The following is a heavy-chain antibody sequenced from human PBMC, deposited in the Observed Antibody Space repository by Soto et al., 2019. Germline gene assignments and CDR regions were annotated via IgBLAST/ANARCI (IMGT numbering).Heavy chain of an antibody. V-gene: IGHV3-23*05. J-gene: IGHJ1*01. D-gene: IGHD2-21*01. CDR2: IYGSGGGI. Sequence: PXGSLRLSCTAAGRPHNNFAMMWVRQAPGKGLECVAGIYGSGGGIQYADSVKGRFTISRDNSRSTVYLQMTDLRADDTALYYCAKDAVYNDGLWLMDHWAQGPQVTVSS. CDR1: GRPHNNFA. CDR3: AKDAVYNDGLWLMDH.